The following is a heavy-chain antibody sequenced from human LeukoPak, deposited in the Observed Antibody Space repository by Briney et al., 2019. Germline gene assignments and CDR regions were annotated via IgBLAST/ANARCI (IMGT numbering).Heavy chain of an antibody. J-gene: IGHJ4*02. V-gene: IGHV3-30-3*01. CDR1: GFTFSTSS. Sequence: GGSLRLSCAASGFTFSTSSMQWVRQAPGKGLEWLAVMSGDGNHYSYGDSVQGRLRISRDNSKNTLYLHMKSLRVEDTAFYYCARGSVATPPSFNYWGQGTLVTVSS. D-gene: IGHD2-15*01. CDR2: MSGDGNHY. CDR3: ARGSVATPPSFNY.